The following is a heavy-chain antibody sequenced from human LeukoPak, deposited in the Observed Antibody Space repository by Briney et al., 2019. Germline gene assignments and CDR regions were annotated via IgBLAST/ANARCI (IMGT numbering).Heavy chain of an antibody. CDR3: AKDENSDPGAFDI. J-gene: IGHJ3*02. CDR2: VSYDGSKK. CDR1: GFTFSSYG. D-gene: IGHD1-26*01. Sequence: GGSLRLSCAASGFTFSSYGIHWVRQAPGMGLEWVAVVSYDGSKKYYADSVKGRFTISRDNTKNTLYLQMNSLRAEDTAVYYCAKDENSDPGAFDIWGQGTLVTVSS. V-gene: IGHV3-30*04.